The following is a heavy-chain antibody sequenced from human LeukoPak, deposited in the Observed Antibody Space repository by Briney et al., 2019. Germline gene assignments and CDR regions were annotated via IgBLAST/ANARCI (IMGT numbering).Heavy chain of an antibody. CDR2: INWNGGST. Sequence: PGGSLRLSCAASGFTFSDYYMSWVRQAPGKGLEWVSGINWNGGSTGYADSVKGRFTISRDNAKNSLYLQMNSLRAEDTALYYCARDEDSAVAGTDYWGQGTLVTVSS. CDR3: ARDEDSAVAGTDY. J-gene: IGHJ4*02. CDR1: GFTFSDYY. D-gene: IGHD6-19*01. V-gene: IGHV3-20*04.